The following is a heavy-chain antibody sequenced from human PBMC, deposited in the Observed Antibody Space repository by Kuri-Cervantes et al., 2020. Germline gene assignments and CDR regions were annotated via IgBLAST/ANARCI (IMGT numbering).Heavy chain of an antibody. V-gene: IGHV3-11*01. J-gene: IGHJ6*03. CDR1: GFTFSDYY. Sequence: GGSLRLSCAASGFTFSDYYMSWIRQAPGKGLEWVSYISSSGSTIYYADSVKGRFTISRDNAKNSLYLQMNSLRAEDTAVYYCARGIYCSSTSCYREEYYYYYMDVWGKGTTVTVSS. CDR3: ARGIYCSSTSCYREEYYYYYMDV. CDR2: ISSSGSTI. D-gene: IGHD2-2*02.